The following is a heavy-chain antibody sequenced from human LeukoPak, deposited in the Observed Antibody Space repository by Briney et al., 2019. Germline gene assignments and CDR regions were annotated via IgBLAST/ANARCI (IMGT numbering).Heavy chain of an antibody. CDR3: ARDYYDSSGYSDF. Sequence: GSVNVSCKASGYTFTSYGISWVRQAPGQGLEWMGWMSAYNGNTNYAQKLQGRVTMTTDTSMSTAYMELRSLRSDDTALYYCARDYYDSSGYSDFWGQGTLVTVSS. J-gene: IGHJ4*02. D-gene: IGHD3-22*01. V-gene: IGHV1-18*01. CDR2: MSAYNGNT. CDR1: GYTFTSYG.